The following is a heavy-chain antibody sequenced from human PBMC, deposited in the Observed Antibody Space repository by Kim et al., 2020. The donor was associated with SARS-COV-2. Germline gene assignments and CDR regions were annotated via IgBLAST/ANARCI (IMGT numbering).Heavy chain of an antibody. D-gene: IGHD3-22*01. CDR2: MSHINDVK. Sequence: GGSLRLSCAASGFPFSDSYMSWIRQAPGTGLEWIAYMSHINDVKFYADSVLGRFTISRDNAKNSLYLQMDRLRVDDTAVYYCARDNYYETSGYDYWGQGTPVTVSS. CDR1: GFPFSDSY. J-gene: IGHJ4*02. CDR3: ARDNYYETSGYDY. V-gene: IGHV3-11*01.